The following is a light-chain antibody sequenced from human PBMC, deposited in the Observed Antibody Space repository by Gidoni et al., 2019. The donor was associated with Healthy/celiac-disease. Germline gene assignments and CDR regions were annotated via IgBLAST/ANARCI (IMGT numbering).Light chain of an antibody. CDR3: SSYTSSSTLVV. CDR2: DVR. Sequence: QSALTQPASVSGSPGQSITISCTGTSSDVCGCNYVSWYLQHPGKAPKLMIYDVRNRPSGVSNRFSGSKSGNTASRTISGLQAEDEADYYCSSYTSSSTLVVFGGGTKLTVL. CDR1: SSDVCGCNY. J-gene: IGLJ2*01. V-gene: IGLV2-14*01.